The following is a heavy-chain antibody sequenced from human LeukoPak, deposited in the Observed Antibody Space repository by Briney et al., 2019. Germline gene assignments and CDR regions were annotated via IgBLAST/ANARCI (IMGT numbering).Heavy chain of an antibody. CDR3: ARGGRSTVTYFDY. V-gene: IGHV1-2*02. CDR2: INPNSGGT. Sequence: ASVKVSCKPSGYTFTDYYMHWVRQAPGQGFEWMGWINPNSGGTNYAQKFQGRVTMTRDTSISTAYMELSRLRSDDTAVYYCARGGRSTVTYFDYWGQGTLVTVSS. CDR1: GYTFTDYY. D-gene: IGHD4-17*01. J-gene: IGHJ4*02.